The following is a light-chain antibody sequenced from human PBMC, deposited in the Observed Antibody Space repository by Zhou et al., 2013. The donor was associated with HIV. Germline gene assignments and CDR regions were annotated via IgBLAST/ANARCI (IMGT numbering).Light chain of an antibody. Sequence: GDRVTITCRASQDIGTYLAWYQQNPGKVPKLLIYSASSLASGVPAWFSGSGSGTNFTFTINKLQPEDVGTYYCQKYDSPPRTFGQGTDGGN. V-gene: IGKV1-27*01. CDR3: QKYDSPPRT. J-gene: IGKJ1*01. CDR1: QDIGTY. CDR2: SAS.